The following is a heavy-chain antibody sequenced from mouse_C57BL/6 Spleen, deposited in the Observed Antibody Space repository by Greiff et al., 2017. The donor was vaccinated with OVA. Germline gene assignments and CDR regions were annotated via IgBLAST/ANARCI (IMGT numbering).Heavy chain of an antibody. J-gene: IGHJ2*01. D-gene: IGHD2-2*01. CDR1: GYTFTSYW. CDR3: ARSGYEDYFDY. Sequence: QVHVKQPGAELVRPGSSVKLSCKASGYTFTSYWMDWVKQRPGQGLEWIGNIYPSDSETHYNQKFKDKATLTVDKSSSTAYMQLSSLTSEDSAVYYCARSGYEDYFDYWGQGTTLTVSS. CDR2: IYPSDSET. V-gene: IGHV1-61*01.